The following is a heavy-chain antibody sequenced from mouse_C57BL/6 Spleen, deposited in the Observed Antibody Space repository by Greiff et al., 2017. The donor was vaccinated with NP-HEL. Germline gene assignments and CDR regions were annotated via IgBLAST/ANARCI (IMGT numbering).Heavy chain of an antibody. CDR1: GYTFTSYW. J-gene: IGHJ4*01. D-gene: IGHD1-1*01. V-gene: IGHV1-55*01. CDR2: IYPGSGST. CDR3: ARSHYGSPLPYAMDY. Sequence: QVQLQQPGAELVKPGASVKMSCKASGYTFTSYWITWVKQRPGQGLEWIGDIYPGSGSTNYNEKFKSKATLTVDTSSSTAYMQLSSLTSEDSAVYYCARSHYGSPLPYAMDYWGQGTSVTVSS.